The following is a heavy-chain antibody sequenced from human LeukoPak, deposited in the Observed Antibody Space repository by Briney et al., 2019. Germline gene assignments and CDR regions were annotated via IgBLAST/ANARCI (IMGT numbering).Heavy chain of an antibody. J-gene: IGHJ6*03. CDR3: ARGNLPAFIVGATYYMDV. Sequence: GASVKVSCKASGYTFTSYGISWVRQAPGQGLEWMGWISAYNGNTNYAQRLQGRVTMTTDTSTSTAYMELRSLRSDDTAVYYCARGNLPAFIVGATYYMDVWGKGTTVTVSS. D-gene: IGHD1-26*01. CDR1: GYTFTSYG. CDR2: ISAYNGNT. V-gene: IGHV1-18*01.